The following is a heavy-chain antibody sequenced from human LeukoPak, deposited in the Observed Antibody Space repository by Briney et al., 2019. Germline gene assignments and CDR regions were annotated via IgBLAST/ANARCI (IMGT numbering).Heavy chain of an antibody. J-gene: IGHJ4*02. CDR1: GFIFNSYA. Sequence: GGSLRLSCAASGFIFNSYAMHWVRQAPGRGLEYVSAITSSGNNIFYADSVKGRFTISRDNSKNTLYLQMGSLRAEDMAVYYCTKGPGYDYVWGSFRADYWGQGTLVTVSS. V-gene: IGHV3-64*02. CDR2: ITSSGNNI. CDR3: TKGPGYDYVWGSFRADY. D-gene: IGHD3-16*02.